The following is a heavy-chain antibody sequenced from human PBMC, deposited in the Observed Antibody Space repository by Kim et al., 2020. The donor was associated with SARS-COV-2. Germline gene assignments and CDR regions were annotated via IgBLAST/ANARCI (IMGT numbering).Heavy chain of an antibody. V-gene: IGHV4-34*01. J-gene: IGHJ4*02. Sequence: YTPSLRSRVTISVGTSKNQFSLRLTSMTAADTGVYYCARGRGSGSYFNGYWGQGTLVTVSS. D-gene: IGHD3-10*01. CDR3: ARGRGSGSYFNGY.